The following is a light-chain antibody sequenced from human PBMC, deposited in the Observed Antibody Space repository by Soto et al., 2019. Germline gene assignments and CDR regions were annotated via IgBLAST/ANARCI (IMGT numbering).Light chain of an antibody. J-gene: IGKJ1*01. V-gene: IGKV1-17*01. Sequence: DIQMTQCPSSLSASVGDRVTITCRASQDIRNNLGWYQQEPGKAPKHLQGGVPSRFSGSGSGTEFTLTISSLQPEDFATYYCLQHNAYPWTFGQGTKVDIK. CDR3: LQHNAYPWT. CDR1: QDIRNN.